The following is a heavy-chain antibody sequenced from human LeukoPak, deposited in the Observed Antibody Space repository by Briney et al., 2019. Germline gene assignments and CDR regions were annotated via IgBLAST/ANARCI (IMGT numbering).Heavy chain of an antibody. Sequence: GGSLRLSCAASGFTFSSYSMNWVRQAPGKGLEWVSSISSSSSYIYYADSVKGRFTISRDNAKNSLYLQMNSLRAEDTAVYYCARDFVTTVTPRGCYYMDVWGKGTTVTVSS. J-gene: IGHJ6*03. CDR2: ISSSSSYI. V-gene: IGHV3-21*01. D-gene: IGHD4-17*01. CDR1: GFTFSSYS. CDR3: ARDFVTTVTPRGCYYMDV.